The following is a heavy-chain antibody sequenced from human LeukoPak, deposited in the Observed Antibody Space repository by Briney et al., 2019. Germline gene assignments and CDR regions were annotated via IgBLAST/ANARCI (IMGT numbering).Heavy chain of an antibody. V-gene: IGHV4-38-2*02. D-gene: IGHD6-6*01. CDR3: ARDYSSSNYFDY. CDR1: GYSISSGYY. J-gene: IGHJ4*02. CDR2: INHSGST. Sequence: SETLSLTCTVSGYSISSGYYWGWIRQPPGKGLEWIGEINHSGSTNYNPSLKSRVTISVDTSKNQFSLKLSSVTAADTAVYYCARDYSSSNYFDYWGQGTLVTVSS.